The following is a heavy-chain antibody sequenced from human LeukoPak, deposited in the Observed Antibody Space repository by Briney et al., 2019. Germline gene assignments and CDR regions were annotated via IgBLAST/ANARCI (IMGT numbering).Heavy chain of an antibody. CDR3: TTGYCSY. Sequence: GGSLRLSCGASGFTFSNAWMSWVRQAPGKGLEWVGRIKSKTDDGATDYAAPVKGRFTISRDDSKNTLYLQMNSLKTEDTAVYYCTTGYCSYWGQGTLVTVSS. D-gene: IGHD6-19*01. CDR2: IKSKTDDGAT. J-gene: IGHJ4*02. CDR1: GFTFSNAW. V-gene: IGHV3-15*01.